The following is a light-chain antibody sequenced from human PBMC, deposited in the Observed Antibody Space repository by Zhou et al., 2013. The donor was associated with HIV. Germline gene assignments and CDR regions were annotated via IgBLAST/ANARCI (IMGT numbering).Light chain of an antibody. CDR3: QQYDSWPPYT. CDR1: QNIRRN. CDR2: DAS. V-gene: IGKV3-15*01. J-gene: IGKJ2*01. Sequence: EIVMTQSPATLSVSPGERVTLSCRASQNIRRNLAWYQQKLGQSPRLLMYDASTRATGISARFSGSGSGAEFTLTISSLQSEDFAVYYCQQYDSWPPYTF.